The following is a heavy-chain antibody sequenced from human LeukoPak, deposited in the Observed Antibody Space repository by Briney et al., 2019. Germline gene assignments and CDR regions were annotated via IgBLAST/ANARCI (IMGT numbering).Heavy chain of an antibody. CDR1: GITFSSYA. CDR3: ARDSSGYFLSFDY. Sequence: GGSLRLSCAASGITFSSYAMSWVRQAPGKGLEWVSGISGSGGTTYYADSVKGRFTISRDNAKNSLYLQMNSLRDEDTAVYYCARDSSGYFLSFDYWGQGTLVTVSS. V-gene: IGHV3-23*01. D-gene: IGHD3-22*01. CDR2: ISGSGGTT. J-gene: IGHJ4*02.